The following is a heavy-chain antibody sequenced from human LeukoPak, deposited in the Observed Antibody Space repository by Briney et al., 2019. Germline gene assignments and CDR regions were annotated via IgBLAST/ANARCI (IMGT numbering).Heavy chain of an antibody. Sequence: SETLSLTCAVSGVSISSGDYSWSWIRQPPGKGLEWIGYIYHSGSTYYNPSLKSRVTISVDRSKNQFSLNLISVTAADTAVYYCARGPDWYFDLWGRGTLVTVSS. CDR2: IYHSGST. CDR1: GVSISSGDYS. V-gene: IGHV4-30-2*01. D-gene: IGHD3-10*01. CDR3: ARGPDWYFDL. J-gene: IGHJ2*01.